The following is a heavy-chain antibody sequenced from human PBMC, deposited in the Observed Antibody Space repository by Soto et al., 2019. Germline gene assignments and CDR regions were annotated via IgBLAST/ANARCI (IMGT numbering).Heavy chain of an antibody. CDR3: SVTTPRPSCSTDV. CDR2: TYYRSRWYN. J-gene: IGHJ6*03. Sequence: SQTLSLTCAISGDSVSSNSAAWNWIRLSPSRGLEWLARTYYRSRWYNDYAVSVRSRITVNPDTSKNQFSLQLTSVTPEDTAVYYCSVTTPRPSCSTDVRCTGLTVTRSS. D-gene: IGHD4-4*01. V-gene: IGHV6-1*01. CDR1: GDSVSSNSAA.